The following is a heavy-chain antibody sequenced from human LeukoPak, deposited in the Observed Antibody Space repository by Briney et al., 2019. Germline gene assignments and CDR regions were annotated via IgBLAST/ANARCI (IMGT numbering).Heavy chain of an antibody. Sequence: PSETLSLTCAVSGGSISSGGYSWSWIRQPPGKGLEWIGYIYHSGSTYYNPSLKSRVTISVDTSKNQFSLKLSSVTAADTAVYYCARGGSYYDYWGQGTLVTVSS. J-gene: IGHJ4*02. CDR3: ARGGSYYDY. V-gene: IGHV4-30-2*01. D-gene: IGHD1-26*01. CDR2: IYHSGST. CDR1: GGSISSGGYS.